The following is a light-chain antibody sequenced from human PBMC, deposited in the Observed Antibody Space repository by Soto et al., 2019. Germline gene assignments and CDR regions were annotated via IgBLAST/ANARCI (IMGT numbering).Light chain of an antibody. CDR2: GAS. V-gene: IGKV3-20*01. J-gene: IGKJ3*01. CDR3: QQYGASPFT. CDR1: RHVYINA. Sequence: VVLTQSPATLSLSPGERATLSCRASRHVYINALAWYQQKPGRTPTLLTFGASTRATDIPDRFSGTGSGTDFSLTINGVEPEDSAVYYCQQYGASPFTFGPGTRVEI.